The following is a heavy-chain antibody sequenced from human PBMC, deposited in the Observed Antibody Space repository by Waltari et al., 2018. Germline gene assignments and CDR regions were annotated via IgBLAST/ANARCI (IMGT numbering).Heavy chain of an antibody. Sequence: QVQLQESGPGLVKPSETLSLTCTVSGGSISSYYWSWIRQPPGKGLEWIGYIYYSGSTNYNPSLKSRVTISVDTSKNQFSLKLSSVTAADTAVYYCARVGYCSSTSCYPNDAFDIWGQGTMVTVSS. CDR1: GGSISSYY. J-gene: IGHJ3*02. CDR2: IYYSGST. D-gene: IGHD2-2*01. V-gene: IGHV4-59*01. CDR3: ARVGYCSSTSCYPNDAFDI.